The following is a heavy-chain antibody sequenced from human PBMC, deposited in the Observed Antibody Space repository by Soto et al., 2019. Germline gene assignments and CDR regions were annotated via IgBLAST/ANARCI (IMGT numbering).Heavy chain of an antibody. CDR2: IGRTNNT. V-gene: IGHV3-23*01. Sequence: WGSLTLSCASSVFTFSNSAMTWVRQALGKGPEWVSSIGRTNNTHYADSVKGRFAISRDNSQNTLYLQMNSLTAEDTAVYFCAKVDAYSYRTDHWGQGTLVTVS. CDR1: VFTFSNSA. J-gene: IGHJ4*02. D-gene: IGHD3-16*02. CDR3: AKVDAYSYRTDH.